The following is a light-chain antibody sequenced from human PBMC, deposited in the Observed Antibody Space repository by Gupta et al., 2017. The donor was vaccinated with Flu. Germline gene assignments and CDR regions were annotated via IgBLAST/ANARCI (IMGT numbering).Light chain of an antibody. Sequence: SDVLTQPPSVSVTPGQTATLTRGGDKIGREGVHWYQQRPGQAPVVVVYDDDDRASGIYERFSGSTSGNTATLTINSVEVGDEADYYCQVWHSNTDHRVFGGGTKLTVL. CDR1: KIGREG. CDR3: QVWHSNTDHRV. CDR2: DDD. J-gene: IGLJ3*02. V-gene: IGLV3-21*02.